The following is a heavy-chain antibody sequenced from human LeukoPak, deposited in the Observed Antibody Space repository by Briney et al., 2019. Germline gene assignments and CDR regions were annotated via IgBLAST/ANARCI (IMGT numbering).Heavy chain of an antibody. CDR2: ISYDGSNK. Sequence: GRSLRLSCAASGFTFSSYGMHWVRQAPDKGLEWVAVISYDGSNKYYAGSVKGRFTISRDNSKNTLYLQMNSLRAEDTAVYYCVNDYGDHRTPYYWGQGTLVTVSS. V-gene: IGHV3-30*18. CDR3: VNDYGDHRTPYY. J-gene: IGHJ4*02. CDR1: GFTFSSYG. D-gene: IGHD4-17*01.